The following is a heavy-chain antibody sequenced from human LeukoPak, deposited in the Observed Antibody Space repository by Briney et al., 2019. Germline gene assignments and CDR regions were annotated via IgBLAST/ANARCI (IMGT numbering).Heavy chain of an antibody. CDR3: ARTYYGDPPYYFDY. CDR2: IYTSGST. CDR1: GGSLSSYY. D-gene: IGHD4-17*01. V-gene: IGHV4-4*07. J-gene: IGHJ4*02. Sequence: SETLSLTCTVSGGSLSSYYWSWIRQPAGKGLEWIGRIYTSGSTNYNPSLKSRVTMSVDTSKNQFSLKLSSVTAADTAVYYCARTYYGDPPYYFDYWGQGTLVTVSS.